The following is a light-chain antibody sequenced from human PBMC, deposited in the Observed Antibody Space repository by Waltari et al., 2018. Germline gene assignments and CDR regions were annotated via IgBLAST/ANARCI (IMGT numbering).Light chain of an antibody. Sequence: EIVLTQSPASLSLSPGDSATLSCRASQSVGRTLAWYQQGPGQAPRLLIYDASSRATGIPDRFSGSGSGTDFSLTISRLEPEDFAVYYCQKYGTRPATFGQGTKVEVK. V-gene: IGKV3-20*01. CDR3: QKYGTRPAT. J-gene: IGKJ1*01. CDR1: QSVGRT. CDR2: DAS.